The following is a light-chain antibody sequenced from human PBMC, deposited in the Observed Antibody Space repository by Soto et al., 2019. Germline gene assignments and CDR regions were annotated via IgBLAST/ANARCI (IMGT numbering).Light chain of an antibody. J-gene: IGKJ4*01. CDR2: DAS. V-gene: IGKV1-5*01. Sequence: DIQMTQSPSTLSPSVGDRVTITCRASQSISSWLAWYQQKPGKAPKLLIYDASSLESGVPSRFSGSGSGTEFTLTISSLQPDDFATYYCQQYNSYSPLTFGGGTKVEIK. CDR1: QSISSW. CDR3: QQYNSYSPLT.